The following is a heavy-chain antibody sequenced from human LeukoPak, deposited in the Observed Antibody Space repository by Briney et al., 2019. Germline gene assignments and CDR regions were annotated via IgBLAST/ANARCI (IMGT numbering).Heavy chain of an antibody. CDR3: ARSYVTQGAFDI. Sequence: GESLKISCEGSGYTFTSYWIGWVRQMPGKGLEWMGIIYPGDSDTRYGPSFQGQVTISADKSIRTAYLQWSSLKASDTAMYYCARSYVTQGAFDIWGQGTMVTVS. J-gene: IGHJ3*02. CDR1: GYTFTSYW. D-gene: IGHD1-26*01. V-gene: IGHV5-51*01. CDR2: IYPGDSDT.